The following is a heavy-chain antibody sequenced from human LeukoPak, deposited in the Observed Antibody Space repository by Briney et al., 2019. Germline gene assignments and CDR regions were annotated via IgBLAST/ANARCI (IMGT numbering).Heavy chain of an antibody. CDR2: ISSSSSYI. D-gene: IGHD5-12*01. CDR3: ARAEGYNWFVYYY. Sequence: PGGSLRLSCAASGFTFSSYAMSWVRQAPGKGLEWVSSISSSSSYIYYADSVKGRFTISRDNAKNSLYLQMNSLRAEDTAVYYCARAEGYNWFVYYYWGQGTLVTVSS. CDR1: GFTFSSYA. J-gene: IGHJ4*02. V-gene: IGHV3-21*01.